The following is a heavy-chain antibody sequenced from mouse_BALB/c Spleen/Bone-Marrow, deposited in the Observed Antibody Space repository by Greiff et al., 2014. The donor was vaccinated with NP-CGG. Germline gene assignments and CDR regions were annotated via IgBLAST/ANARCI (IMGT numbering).Heavy chain of an antibody. V-gene: IGHV1-4*01. CDR2: VNPRSGYA. Sequence: QVLLQQSGAELASPGASVKMFCKASGYTFTDYTVQWGKKRPGQGLGWIGYVNPRSGYANYNQKFKDKATLTADKSSSTAFMQLSSLTSEDSAVYYCARPKGFALDYWGQGTALTVSS. CDR1: GYTFTDYT. CDR3: ARPKGFALDY. J-gene: IGHJ2*01.